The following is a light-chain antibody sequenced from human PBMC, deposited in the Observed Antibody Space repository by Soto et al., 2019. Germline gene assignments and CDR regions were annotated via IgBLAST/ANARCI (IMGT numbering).Light chain of an antibody. V-gene: IGLV1-40*01. CDR2: GNN. CDR1: SSNIGAGYD. J-gene: IGLJ2*01. CDR3: QSYDSSLSGHVV. Sequence: QSVLTQPPSVSGAPGQRVTISCTGSSSNIGAGYDVHWYQQLPGTAPKLIIYGNNNRPSGVPDRFSGSKSGTSASLAITGLQAEDEADYYCQSYDSSLSGHVVFGGGTKVTVL.